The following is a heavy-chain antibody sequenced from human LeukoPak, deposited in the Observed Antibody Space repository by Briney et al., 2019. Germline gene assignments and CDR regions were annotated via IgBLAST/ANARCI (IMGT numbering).Heavy chain of an antibody. Sequence: SVKVSCKASGGTFSSYAISWVRQAPGQGLEWMGGIIPIFGTANYAQKFQGRVTITVDESTSTAYMELSSLRSEDTAVYYCASGGRAGYSYGEIDYWGQGTLVTVSS. CDR2: IIPIFGTA. V-gene: IGHV1-69*13. J-gene: IGHJ4*02. D-gene: IGHD5-18*01. CDR1: GGTFSSYA. CDR3: ASGGRAGYSYGEIDY.